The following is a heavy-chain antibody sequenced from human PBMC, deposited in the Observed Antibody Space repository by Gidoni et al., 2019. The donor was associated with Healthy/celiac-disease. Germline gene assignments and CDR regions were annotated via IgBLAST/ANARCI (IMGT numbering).Heavy chain of an antibody. V-gene: IGHV3-30*18. CDR2: ISYDGSNK. Sequence: QVQLVESGGGVVQPGRSLRLSCAASGFTFSSYGMHWVRQAPGKGLEWVAVISYDGSNKYYADSVKGRFTISRDNSKNTLYLQMNSLRAEDTAVYYCAKGGDTAMGIFDYWGQGTLVTVSS. CDR3: AKGGDTAMGIFDY. D-gene: IGHD5-18*01. CDR1: GFTFSSYG. J-gene: IGHJ4*02.